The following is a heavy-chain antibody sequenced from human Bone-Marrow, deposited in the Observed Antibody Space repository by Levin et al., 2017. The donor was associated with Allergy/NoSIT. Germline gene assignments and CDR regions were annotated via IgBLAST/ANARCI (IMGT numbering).Heavy chain of an antibody. CDR1: GGTFSTHL. D-gene: IGHD3-10*01. CDR3: ARGAVVPGDY. CDR2: TISFVGTS. J-gene: IGHJ4*02. V-gene: IGHV1-69*13. Sequence: PGASVKVSCKASGGTFSTHLISWVRQAPGQGLEWMGGTISFVGTSNYAQRFQGRLTITADESTSTSYMELSGLTSADTAVYYCARGAVVPGDYWGQGTLVTVSS.